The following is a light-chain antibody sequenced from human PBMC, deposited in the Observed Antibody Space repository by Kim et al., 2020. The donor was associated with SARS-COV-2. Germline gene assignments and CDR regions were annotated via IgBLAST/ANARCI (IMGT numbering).Light chain of an antibody. CDR1: QSVRSN. V-gene: IGKV3-15*01. CDR3: QQYNNWPYT. Sequence: SVSPGERATLSCRASQSVRSNLAWYQQKPGQAPRLLIFGASTRATGIPARFSGSGSGTEFTLTISSLQSEDSAAYYCQQYNNWPYTFGQGTKLEI. J-gene: IGKJ2*01. CDR2: GAS.